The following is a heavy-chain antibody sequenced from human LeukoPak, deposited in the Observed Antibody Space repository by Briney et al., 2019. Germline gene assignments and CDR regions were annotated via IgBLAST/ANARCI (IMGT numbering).Heavy chain of an antibody. D-gene: IGHD3-22*01. CDR1: GGSISSSSYY. J-gene: IGHJ3*02. CDR2: IYYSGST. V-gene: IGHV4-39*01. CDR3: ARTHSSGYYYVPPPDAFDI. Sequence: SETLSLTCTVSGGSISSSSYYWGWIRQPPGKGLEWIGSIYYSGSTYYHPSLKSRVTISVDTSKNQFSLKLSSVTAADTAVYYCARTHSSGYYYVPPPDAFDIWGQGTMVTVSS.